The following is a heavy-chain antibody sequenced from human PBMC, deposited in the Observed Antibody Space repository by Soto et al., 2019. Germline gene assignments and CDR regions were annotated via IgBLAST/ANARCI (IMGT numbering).Heavy chain of an antibody. CDR3: ASEPRDRDAFSL. Sequence: QVQLVQSGAEVKKPWSSVKVSCKASGGSFNNYAISWVRQAPAQGLQWMGGIIPIIDTTHYAQKLQGRVTISADRGRTSVYMGLTGLTHDDSVTYFWASEPRDRDAFSLWRQGTGVTVSS. CDR2: IIPIIDTT. CDR1: GGSFNNYA. J-gene: IGHJ3*01. V-gene: IGHV1-69*06. D-gene: IGHD2-21*01.